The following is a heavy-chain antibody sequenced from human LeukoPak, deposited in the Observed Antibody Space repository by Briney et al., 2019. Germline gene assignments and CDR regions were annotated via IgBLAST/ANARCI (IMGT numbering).Heavy chain of an antibody. J-gene: IGHJ4*02. CDR2: IIPILGIA. CDR1: GGTFSSYA. Sequence: SVEVSCKASGGTFSSYAISWVRQAPGQGLEWMGRIIPILGIANYAQKFQGRVTITADESTSTAYMELSSLRSEDTAVYYCARAAASDYWGQGTLVTVSS. D-gene: IGHD2-15*01. V-gene: IGHV1-69*04. CDR3: ARAAASDY.